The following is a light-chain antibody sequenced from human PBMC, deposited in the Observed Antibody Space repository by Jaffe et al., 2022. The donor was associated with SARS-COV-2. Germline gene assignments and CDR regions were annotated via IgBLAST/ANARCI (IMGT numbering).Light chain of an antibody. Sequence: EMVMTQSPATLSVSPGERATLSCRASQSVSSNLAWYQQRHGQAPRLLIYGASTRATGIPDRFSGSGSGTEFTLTISSLQSEDFAVYYCQQYNKWSFTFGPGTTVEIK. V-gene: IGKV3-15*01. CDR2: GAS. J-gene: IGKJ3*01. CDR3: QQYNKWSFT. CDR1: QSVSSN.